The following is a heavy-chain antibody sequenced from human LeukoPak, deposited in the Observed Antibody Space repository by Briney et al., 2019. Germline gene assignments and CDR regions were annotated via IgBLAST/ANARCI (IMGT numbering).Heavy chain of an antibody. J-gene: IGHJ3*01. CDR2: IYSGCST. Sequence: PGGCLRLSCAASGFTVSRNYMSWVRQAPGEGLEWVSVIYSGCSTYYEDSVKGRLTISRDNSKSTLYLQMNSLRAEDTGVYYCARDSSDSCGYGVTDAFDFWGQGTMVSVSS. CDR3: ARDSSDSCGYGVTDAFDF. D-gene: IGHD3-22*01. CDR1: GFTVSRNY. V-gene: IGHV3-66*01.